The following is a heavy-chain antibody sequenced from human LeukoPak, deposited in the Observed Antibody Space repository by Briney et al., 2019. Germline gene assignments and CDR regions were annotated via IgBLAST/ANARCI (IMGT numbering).Heavy chain of an antibody. Sequence: PGGSLRLSCAASGFTFSSYGMHWVRQAPGKGLEWVAVIWYDGSNKYYADSVKGRFTTSRDNSKNTLYLQMNSLRAEDTAVYYCARSPLWFGELLSTDYWGQGTLVTVSS. D-gene: IGHD3-10*01. CDR3: ARSPLWFGELLSTDY. CDR2: IWYDGSNK. J-gene: IGHJ4*02. CDR1: GFTFSSYG. V-gene: IGHV3-33*01.